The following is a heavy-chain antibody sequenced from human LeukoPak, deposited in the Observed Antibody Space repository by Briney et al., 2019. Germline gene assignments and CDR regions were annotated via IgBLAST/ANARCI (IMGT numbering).Heavy chain of an antibody. J-gene: IGHJ6*02. CDR3: ARTAGYSSSWYLGGNYYGMDV. CDR2: IYETGST. Sequence: SETLSLICTVSGASISSSTYYWGWIRQPPGKGLEWIGCIYETGSTYYKSSLKSRVTISVDTSKNQFSLKLSSVTAADTAVYYCARTAGYSSSWYLGGNYYGMDVWGQGTTVTVSS. D-gene: IGHD6-13*01. CDR1: GASISSSTYY. V-gene: IGHV4-39*01.